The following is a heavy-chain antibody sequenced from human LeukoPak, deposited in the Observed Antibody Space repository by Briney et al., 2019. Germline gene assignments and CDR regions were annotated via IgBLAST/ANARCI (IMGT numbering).Heavy chain of an antibody. V-gene: IGHV4-39*07. D-gene: IGHD2-2*01. CDR1: GGSISSSSYY. J-gene: IGHJ5*02. CDR3: ARPYCSSTSCYADWFDP. CDR2: IYYSGST. Sequence: SETLSLTCTVSGGSISSSSYYWGWIRQPPGKGLEWIGSIYYSGSTYYNPSLKSRVTISVDTSKNQFSLKLSSVTAADTAVYYCARPYCSSTSCYADWFDPWGQGTLVTVSS.